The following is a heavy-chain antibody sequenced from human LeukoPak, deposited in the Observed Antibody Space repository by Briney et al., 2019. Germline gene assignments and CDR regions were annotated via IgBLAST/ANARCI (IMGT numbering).Heavy chain of an antibody. D-gene: IGHD3-3*01. CDR3: ARVPLRFLEPFDN. J-gene: IGHJ4*02. CDR1: GGSFKDNY. V-gene: IGHV4-34*01. Sequence: SETLSLTCAVYGGSFKDNYWSWIRQPPGKGLEWIGGINHSGTTNYNPSLKSRVTMSLDTSKNQLSLKLNSVTAADTAVYYCARVPLRFLEPFDNWGRGTLVTVSS. CDR2: INHSGTT.